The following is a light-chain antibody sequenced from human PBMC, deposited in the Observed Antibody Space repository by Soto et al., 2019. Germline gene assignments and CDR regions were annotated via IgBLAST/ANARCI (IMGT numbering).Light chain of an antibody. J-gene: IGKJ1*01. CDR1: QSLLHSNGYNY. Sequence: EIVMTQSPLSLPVTPGEPASISCRSSQSLLHSNGYNYLDWYLQKPGQSPQLLIYLGSNRASGVPDRFSGSGSGTDFTLKISTGEAEDVGVYYCMQARQSPRTFGQGTKVEIK. CDR2: LGS. V-gene: IGKV2-28*01. CDR3: MQARQSPRT.